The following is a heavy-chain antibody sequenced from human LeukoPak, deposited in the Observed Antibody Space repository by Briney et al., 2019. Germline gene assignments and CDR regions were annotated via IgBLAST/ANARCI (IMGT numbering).Heavy chain of an antibody. CDR1: GFTFSSYA. CDR2: ISYDGSNK. D-gene: IGHD6-13*01. V-gene: IGHV3-30-3*01. J-gene: IGHJ5*02. CDR3: ARDDSSSWFDPP. Sequence: GGSLRLSCAASGFTFSSYAMHWVRQAPGKGLEWVAVISYDGSNKYYADSVKGRFTISRDNSKNTLYLQMNSLRAEDTAVYYCARDDSSSWFDPPWGQGALVTVSS.